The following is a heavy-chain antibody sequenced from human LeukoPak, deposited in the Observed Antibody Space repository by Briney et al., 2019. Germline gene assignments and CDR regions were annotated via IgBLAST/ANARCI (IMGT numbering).Heavy chain of an antibody. J-gene: IGHJ4*02. CDR3: AKDKRAVTMVRGVILLFDY. CDR1: GFTFSSYA. CDR2: ISYDGSGK. D-gene: IGHD3-10*01. V-gene: IGHV3-30-3*01. Sequence: PGGSLRLSCAASGFTFSSYAMHWVRQAPGKGLEWVSAISYDGSGKHYTDSVKGRFTISRDNSKNTLYLQMNSLRAEDTAVYYCAKDKRAVTMVRGVILLFDYWGQGTLVTVSS.